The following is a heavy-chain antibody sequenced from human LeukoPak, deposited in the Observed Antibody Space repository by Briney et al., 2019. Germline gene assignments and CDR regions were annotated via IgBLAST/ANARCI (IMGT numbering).Heavy chain of an antibody. CDR3: AVQITMIVVVPYFDY. Sequence: GGSLRLSCVASGLTFSDYYMTWIRQAPGKGLEWVSSISGTGTTIYSADSVRGRFTVSRDNARNSLFLHMNSLRAEDTAVYYCAVQITMIVVVPYFDYWGQGTLVTVSS. CDR2: ISGTGTTI. D-gene: IGHD3-22*01. V-gene: IGHV3-11*04. J-gene: IGHJ4*02. CDR1: GLTFSDYY.